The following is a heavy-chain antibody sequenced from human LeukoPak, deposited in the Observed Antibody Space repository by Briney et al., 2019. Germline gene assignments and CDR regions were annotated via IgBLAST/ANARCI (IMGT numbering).Heavy chain of an antibody. CDR3: ARGGSGYYYGIDY. CDR1: GFTFSIYS. CDR2: ISSTSSYI. D-gene: IGHD3-22*01. Sequence: PGGSLRLSCAASGFTFSIYSMNWVRQAPGKGLEWVSSISSTSSYIYYADSVKGRFTISRDNAKNSLYLQMNSLRAEDTAVYYCARGGSGYYYGIDYWGQGTLVTVSS. V-gene: IGHV3-21*01. J-gene: IGHJ4*02.